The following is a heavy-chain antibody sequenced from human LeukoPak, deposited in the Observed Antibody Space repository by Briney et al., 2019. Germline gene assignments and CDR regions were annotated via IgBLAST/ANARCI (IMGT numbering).Heavy chain of an antibody. V-gene: IGHV5-51*01. CDR1: GYSFATYW. CDR2: IYPGDSDT. J-gene: IGHJ4*02. D-gene: IGHD2-21*01. Sequence: EESLKISCKGSGYSFATYWIGWVRQTPGKGLEWMGIIYPGDSDTRYSPSFQGQVTISADKSISTAFLQWSSLKASDTAMYYCVRRGYCGGDCYSDYWGQGTLVTVSS. CDR3: VRRGYCGGDCYSDY.